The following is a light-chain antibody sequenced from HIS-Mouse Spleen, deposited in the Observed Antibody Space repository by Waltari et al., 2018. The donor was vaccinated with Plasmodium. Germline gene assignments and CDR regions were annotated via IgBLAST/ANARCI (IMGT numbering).Light chain of an antibody. CDR3: QQYNNWSFT. V-gene: IGKV3-15*01. CDR1: QSVSSN. Sequence: EIVMTQSSATLSVSPGERAHLSCRASQSVSSNLAWYQQKPGQAPRLLIYGASTRATGIPARFSGSGSGTEFTLTISSLQSEDFAVYYCQQYNNWSFTFGPGTKVDIK. CDR2: GAS. J-gene: IGKJ3*01.